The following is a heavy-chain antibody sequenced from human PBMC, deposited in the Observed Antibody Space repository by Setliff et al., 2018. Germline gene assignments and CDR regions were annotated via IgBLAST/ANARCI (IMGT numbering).Heavy chain of an antibody. CDR2: INHRGST. V-gene: IGHV4-34*01. J-gene: IGHJ4*02. CDR1: GGTFSDYH. Sequence: LSLTCAAYGGTFSDYHWTWIRQSPEKGLEWIGGINHRGSTNYNPSLKSRVTISIDTSKDQFSLELTSVTAADAAVYYCARGRNIAARLFDSWGQGTRVTVSS. D-gene: IGHD6-6*01. CDR3: ARGRNIAARLFDS.